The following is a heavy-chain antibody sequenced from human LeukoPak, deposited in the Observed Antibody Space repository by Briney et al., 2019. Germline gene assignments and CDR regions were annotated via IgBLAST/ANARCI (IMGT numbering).Heavy chain of an antibody. D-gene: IGHD3-10*01. CDR3: ARNLWFGESSDAFDI. CDR1: GYTFTGYY. V-gene: IGHV1-2*02. Sequence: SVKVSCKASGYTFTGYYMHWVRQAPGQRLEWMGWINPNSGGTNYAQKFQGRVTMARDTSISTANMDMSSLRSDDTDVDYCARNLWFGESSDAFDIWGQGTMVTVSS. CDR2: INPNSGGT. J-gene: IGHJ3*02.